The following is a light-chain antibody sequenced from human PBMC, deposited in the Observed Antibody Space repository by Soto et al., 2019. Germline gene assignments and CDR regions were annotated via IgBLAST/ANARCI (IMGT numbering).Light chain of an antibody. CDR3: QQYNNWPFS. CDR1: QSLSNN. V-gene: IGKV3D-15*01. J-gene: IGKJ5*01. CDR2: DAS. Sequence: EIVLTQSPGTLSLSPGERATLSCRASQSLSNNIYLAWYQQKPGQAPRLLIYDASNRATGIPARFSGSGSGTEFTLTISGLQSEDFALYFCQQYNNWPFSFGPGTRLEIK.